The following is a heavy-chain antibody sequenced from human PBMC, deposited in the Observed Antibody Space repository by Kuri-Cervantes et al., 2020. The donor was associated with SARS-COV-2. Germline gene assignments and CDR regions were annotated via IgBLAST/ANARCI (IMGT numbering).Heavy chain of an antibody. V-gene: IGHV1-18*01. J-gene: IGHJ6*03. D-gene: IGHD2-2*01. Sequence: VSVKVSCKASGYTFTSYGISWVRQAPGQGLEWMGWISAYNGNTNYAQKLQGRVTMTTDTSTSTAYMELRSLRSDDTAVYYCARAAAPPGGDYYYMDVWGKGTTVTVSS. CDR1: GYTFTSYG. CDR2: ISAYNGNT. CDR3: ARAAAPPGGDYYYMDV.